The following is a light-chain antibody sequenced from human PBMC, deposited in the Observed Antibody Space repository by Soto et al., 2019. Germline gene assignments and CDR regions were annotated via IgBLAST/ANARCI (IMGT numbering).Light chain of an antibody. Sequence: DIQMTQSPSTLSASVGDRVTITCRASQSVSPWLAWYQQKPGKAPDLLIYKVSTLESGVPSRFSGSGSGTEFTLTIGSLQPDDSATYYCQHYNSYSTFGQGTKVGIK. CDR2: KVS. CDR3: QHYNSYST. CDR1: QSVSPW. J-gene: IGKJ1*01. V-gene: IGKV1-5*03.